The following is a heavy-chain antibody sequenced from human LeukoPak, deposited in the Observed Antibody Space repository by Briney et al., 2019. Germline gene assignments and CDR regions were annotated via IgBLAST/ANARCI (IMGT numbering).Heavy chain of an antibody. Sequence: SETLSLTCAVYGGSFSGYYWSWIRQPPGKGLEWIGEINHSGSTNYNPSLKSRVTISVDTSKNQFSLKLSSVTAADTAVYYCARAKNMEGWFDPWGQGTLVTVSS. V-gene: IGHV4-34*01. J-gene: IGHJ5*02. CDR3: ARAKNMEGWFDP. CDR1: GGSFSGYY. D-gene: IGHD1-1*01. CDR2: INHSGST.